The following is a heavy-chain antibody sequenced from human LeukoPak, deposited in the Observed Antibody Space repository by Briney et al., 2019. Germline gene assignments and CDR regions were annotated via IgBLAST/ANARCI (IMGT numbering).Heavy chain of an antibody. J-gene: IGHJ4*02. V-gene: IGHV3-23*01. CDR2: ISGSGGRT. D-gene: IGHD4-17*01. CDR3: AKGRVSTVSHADC. Sequence: GGSLRLPYAPSGFTFSIYPMSWAPHPTGKSLEWVSAISGSGGRTYYAVCVKGRLTIYRDNSKYTLYLKMNSVRGEDTAVYYCAKGRVSTVSHADCWGQGTLVTVSS. CDR1: GFTFSIYP.